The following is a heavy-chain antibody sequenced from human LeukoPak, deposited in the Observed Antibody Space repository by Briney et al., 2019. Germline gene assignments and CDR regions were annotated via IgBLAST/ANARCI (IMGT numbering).Heavy chain of an antibody. J-gene: IGHJ1*01. V-gene: IGHV3-30-3*01. CDR1: GFTFSSYA. CDR3: AKDVVNYYDSSGYPGYFQH. CDR2: ISYDGSNK. D-gene: IGHD3-22*01. Sequence: GGSLRLSCAASGFTFSSYAMHWVRQAPGKGLEWVAVISYDGSNKYYADSVKGRFTISRDNAKNSLYLQMNSLRAEDTALYYCAKDVVNYYDSSGYPGYFQHWGQGTLVTVSS.